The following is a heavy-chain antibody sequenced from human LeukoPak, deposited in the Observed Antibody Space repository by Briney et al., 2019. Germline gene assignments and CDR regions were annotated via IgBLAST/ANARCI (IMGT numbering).Heavy chain of an antibody. CDR3: AKDPTHYRVWDDYDSTVLSY. J-gene: IGHJ4*02. CDR1: GFTFSSYE. V-gene: IGHV3-48*01. D-gene: IGHD3-22*01. Sequence: GGSLRLSCAASGFTFSSYEMNWVRQAPGKGLEWVSHISSSGSTIYYADSVKGRFTISRDNSKNTLYLQMNSLRAADTAVYYCAKDPTHYRVWDDYDSTVLSYWGQGTLVTVSS. CDR2: ISSSGSTI.